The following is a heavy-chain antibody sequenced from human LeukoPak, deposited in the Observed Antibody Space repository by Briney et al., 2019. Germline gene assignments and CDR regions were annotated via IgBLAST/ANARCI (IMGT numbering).Heavy chain of an antibody. V-gene: IGHV1-8*03. CDR1: GYTFTSYD. D-gene: IGHD2/OR15-2a*01. CDR3: ATSRIGDYYYYMDV. Sequence: ASVKVSCKAPGYTFTSYDINWVRQATGQGLEWMGWMNPNSGNTGYAQKFQGRVTITRNTSISTAYMELSSLRSEDTAVYYCATSRIGDYYYYMDVWGKGTTVTVSS. CDR2: MNPNSGNT. J-gene: IGHJ6*03.